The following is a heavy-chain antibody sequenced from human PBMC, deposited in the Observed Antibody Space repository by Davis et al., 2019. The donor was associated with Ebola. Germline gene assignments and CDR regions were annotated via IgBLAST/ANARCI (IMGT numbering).Heavy chain of an antibody. D-gene: IGHD6-19*01. CDR3: AKDTFVLYSRGWRVLDY. Sequence: GESLKISCAASGFTFSSYAMHWVRQAPGKGLEWVAVISYDGSNKYYADSVKGRFTISRDNSKNTLYLQMNSLRAEDTAVYFCAKDTFVLYSRGWRVLDYWGQGVLVAVSS. J-gene: IGHJ4*02. V-gene: IGHV3-30*04. CDR1: GFTFSSYA. CDR2: ISYDGSNK.